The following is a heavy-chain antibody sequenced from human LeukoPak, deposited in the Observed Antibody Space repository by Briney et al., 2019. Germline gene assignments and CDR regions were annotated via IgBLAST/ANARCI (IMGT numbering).Heavy chain of an antibody. CDR1: GFTFSSNS. V-gene: IGHV3-66*03. J-gene: IGHJ4*02. CDR2: IYSDNT. Sequence: PGWSLRLSCTVSGFTFSSNSMSWVRQAPGKGLEWVSFIYSDNTHYSDSVNGRFTISRDNSKNTLYPQMNSLRAEDTAVYYCAKDARLGELSYYDYWGQGTLVTVSS. CDR3: AKDARLGELSYYDY. D-gene: IGHD3-16*02.